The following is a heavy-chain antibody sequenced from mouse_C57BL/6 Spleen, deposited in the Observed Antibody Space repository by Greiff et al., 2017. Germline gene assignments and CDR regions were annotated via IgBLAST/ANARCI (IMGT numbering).Heavy chain of an antibody. CDR3: ARGLTTPRGYFDV. Sequence: VHLVESGAELVKPGASVKMSCKASGYTFTTYPIEWMKQNHGKSLEWIGNFHPYNDDTKYNEKFKGKATLTVEKSSSTVYLELSRLTSDDSAVYYCARGLTTPRGYFDVWGTGTTVTVSS. D-gene: IGHD1-1*01. J-gene: IGHJ1*03. V-gene: IGHV1-47*01. CDR1: GYTFTTYP. CDR2: FHPYNDDT.